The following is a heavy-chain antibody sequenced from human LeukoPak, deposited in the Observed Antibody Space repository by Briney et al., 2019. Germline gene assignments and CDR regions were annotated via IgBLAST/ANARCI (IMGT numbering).Heavy chain of an antibody. V-gene: IGHV3-23*01. CDR2: ISGSSTT. Sequence: GGSLRLSCVASGFTFSNYAMSWVRQAPGKGLEWVSSISGSSTTYYADSVHGRFTISRDNYKNTPYLQMNSLRAEDTAVYYCAELGITMIGGVWGKGTTVTISS. CDR1: GFTFSNYA. J-gene: IGHJ6*04. CDR3: AELGITMIGGV. D-gene: IGHD3-10*02.